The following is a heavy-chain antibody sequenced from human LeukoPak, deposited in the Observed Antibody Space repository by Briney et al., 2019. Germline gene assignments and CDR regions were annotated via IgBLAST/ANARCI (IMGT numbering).Heavy chain of an antibody. CDR1: GFTFSSYG. V-gene: IGHV3-30*18. CDR3: AKLFSTNQDRHVLLWFGEPRPDAFDI. Sequence: GGSLRLSCAASGFTFSSYGMHWVRQAPGKGLEWVAVISYDGSNKYYADSVKGRFTISRDNSKNTLYLQMNSLRAEDTAVYYCAKLFSTNQDRHVLLWFGEPRPDAFDIWGQGTMVTVSS. CDR2: ISYDGSNK. D-gene: IGHD3-10*01. J-gene: IGHJ3*02.